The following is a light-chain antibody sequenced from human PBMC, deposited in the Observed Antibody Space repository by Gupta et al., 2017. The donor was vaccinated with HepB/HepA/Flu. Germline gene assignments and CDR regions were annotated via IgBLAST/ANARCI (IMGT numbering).Light chain of an antibody. CDR3: GSDTSSSNLV. CDR2: DVS. V-gene: IGLV2-14*01. Sequence: SALTQPASVSRSPGRSITISCTGTSSDVGGNNSVSCHQQHPGKPPKLMIYDVSKRPAVVARRFSASKSGNTTSLTISVHAGEEAADYYHGSDTSSSNLVFGGGTKLTVL. CDR1: SSDVGGNNS. J-gene: IGLJ3*02.